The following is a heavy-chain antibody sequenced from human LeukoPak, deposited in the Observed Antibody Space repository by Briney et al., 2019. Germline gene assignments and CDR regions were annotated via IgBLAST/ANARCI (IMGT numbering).Heavy chain of an antibody. V-gene: IGHV3-7*01. D-gene: IGHD2-8*01. J-gene: IGHJ4*02. Sequence: GGSLRLSCAGSGFTFSSYAVSWVRQAPGKGLEWVANIKQDGSEKYYVDSVKGRFTVSRDNAENSLFLQMSSLRAEDTAVYYCARLIWVCASGECYTGFDYWGQGTLVTVSS. CDR3: ARLIWVCASGECYTGFDY. CDR1: GFTFSSYA. CDR2: IKQDGSEK.